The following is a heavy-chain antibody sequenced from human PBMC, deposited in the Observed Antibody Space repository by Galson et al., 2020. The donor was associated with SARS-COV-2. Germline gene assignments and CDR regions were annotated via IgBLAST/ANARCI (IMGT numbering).Heavy chain of an antibody. CDR2: ISYDGSNK. CDR3: ARGDVVAVYYFDY. Sequence: GESLKISCAASGFTFSSYAMHWVRQAPGKGLEWVAVISYDGSNKYYADSVKGRFTISRDNSKNTLYMQMKSLEAEDTAVYYCARGDVVAVYYFDYWGQGTLVTVSS. D-gene: IGHD2-15*01. V-gene: IGHV3-30*04. J-gene: IGHJ4*02. CDR1: GFTFSSYA.